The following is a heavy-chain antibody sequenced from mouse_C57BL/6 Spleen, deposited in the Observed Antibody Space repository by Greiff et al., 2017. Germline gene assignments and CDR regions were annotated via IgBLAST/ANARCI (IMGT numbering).Heavy chain of an antibody. D-gene: IGHD2-3*01. CDR3: ARSDYDGYHYYAMDY. Sequence: VQLKQPGTELVKPGASVKLSCKASGYTFTSYWMHWVKQRPGQGLEWIGNIIPSNGGTNYNEKFKSKATLTVDKSSSTAYMPLSSLTSEDAAVYYCARSDYDGYHYYAMDYWGQGTSVTVSS. CDR2: IIPSNGGT. J-gene: IGHJ4*01. CDR1: GYTFTSYW. V-gene: IGHV1-53*01.